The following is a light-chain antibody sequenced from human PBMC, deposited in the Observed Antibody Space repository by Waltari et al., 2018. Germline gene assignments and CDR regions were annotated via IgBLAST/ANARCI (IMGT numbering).Light chain of an antibody. CDR1: QSIGGY. CDR3: QQSNSMPLT. J-gene: IGKJ4*01. Sequence: DIQMTQSPSSLSAYVGDRVTITCRASQSIGGYLHWYQQKPGKAPDLLLYDASSLQSGVPSRFSGSGFGTDFTLTISSLQPEDFATYYCQQSNSMPLTFGGGTKVEIK. V-gene: IGKV1-39*01. CDR2: DAS.